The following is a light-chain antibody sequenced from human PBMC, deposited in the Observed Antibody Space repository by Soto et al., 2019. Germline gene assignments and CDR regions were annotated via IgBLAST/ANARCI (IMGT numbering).Light chain of an antibody. CDR2: GAS. CDR1: QSVSSNF. V-gene: IGKV3-20*01. J-gene: IGKJ1*01. CDR3: QQYGSSSWT. Sequence: EIVLTQSPGTLSLSPGERATLSCRASQSVSSNFLAWYQQKPGQAPRLLIYGASSRATGIPDRFSGSGSGTDFTLTISRLEPEDFAVYYCQQYGSSSWTFVQGTKVEIK.